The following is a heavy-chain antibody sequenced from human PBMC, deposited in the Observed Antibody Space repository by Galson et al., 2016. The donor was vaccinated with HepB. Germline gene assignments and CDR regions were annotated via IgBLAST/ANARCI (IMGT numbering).Heavy chain of an antibody. Sequence: SLRLSCAASGFTFRNYWMNWVRQSPGKGLEWLVNIGGDGSQKYYTDFMQGRITISRENANNSLYLQMNNLRDEDTAVYYCVTDCSLGSDWGYYFVRWGQGTLVTVSS. D-gene: IGHD2-21*02. CDR1: GFTFRNYW. J-gene: IGHJ4*02. CDR3: VTDCSLGSDWGYYFVR. V-gene: IGHV3-7*01. CDR2: IGGDGSQK.